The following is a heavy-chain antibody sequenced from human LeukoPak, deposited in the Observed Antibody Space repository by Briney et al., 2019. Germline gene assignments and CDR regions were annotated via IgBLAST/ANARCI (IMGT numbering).Heavy chain of an antibody. V-gene: IGHV3-21*01. CDR2: ISSSSSYI. CDR3: AKAGYYYDSSGYSMGY. CDR1: GFTFSSYS. D-gene: IGHD3-22*01. J-gene: IGHJ4*02. Sequence: GGSLRLSCAASGFTFSSYSMNWVRQAPGKGLEWVSSISSSSSYIYYADSVKGRFTISRDNAKNSLYLQMNSLRAEDTAVYYCAKAGYYYDSSGYSMGYWGQGTLVTVSS.